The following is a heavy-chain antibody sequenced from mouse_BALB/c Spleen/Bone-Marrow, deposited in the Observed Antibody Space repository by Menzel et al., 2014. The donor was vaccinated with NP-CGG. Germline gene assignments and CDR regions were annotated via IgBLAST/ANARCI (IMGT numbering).Heavy chain of an antibody. CDR3: ASYYYGRSSFTY. Sequence: VQLQQSRAELVKPGASVKLSCTASGFNIKDTYMHWVRQRPEQGLEWIGRIDPANGNTKYDPKFQGKATITADTSSNTAYLQLSSLTSEDTAVYYCASYYYGRSSFTYWGQGTLVTVSA. CDR2: IDPANGNT. V-gene: IGHV14-3*02. J-gene: IGHJ3*01. D-gene: IGHD1-1*01. CDR1: GFNIKDTY.